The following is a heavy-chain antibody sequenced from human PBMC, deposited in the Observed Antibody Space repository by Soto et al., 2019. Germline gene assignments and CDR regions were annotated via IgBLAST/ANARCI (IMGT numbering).Heavy chain of an antibody. D-gene: IGHD3-22*01. J-gene: IGHJ6*02. Sequence: GESLKISCKGSGYSFSNSWIGWVRQMPGKGLEWMGIIYPGDSDTRYSPSFQGQVTISADKSISTAYLQWSSLKASDTAMYYCATTGVGSSGPYYYYGMDVWGQGTTVTVSS. V-gene: IGHV5-51*01. CDR2: IYPGDSDT. CDR3: ATTGVGSSGPYYYYGMDV. CDR1: GYSFSNSW.